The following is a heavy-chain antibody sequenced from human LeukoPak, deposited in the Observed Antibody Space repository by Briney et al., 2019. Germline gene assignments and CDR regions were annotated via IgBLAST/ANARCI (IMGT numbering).Heavy chain of an antibody. CDR1: GYTFTGYY. CDR3: ARLSHHSSGWYGGWFDP. CDR2: INPNSGGT. V-gene: IGHV1-2*02. J-gene: IGHJ5*02. D-gene: IGHD6-19*01. Sequence: GASVKVSCKASGYTFTGYYMHWERQAPGQGLEWMGWINPNSGGTNYAQKFQGRVTMTRDTSISTAYMELSRLRSDDTAVYYCARLSHHSSGWYGGWFDPWGQGTLVTVSS.